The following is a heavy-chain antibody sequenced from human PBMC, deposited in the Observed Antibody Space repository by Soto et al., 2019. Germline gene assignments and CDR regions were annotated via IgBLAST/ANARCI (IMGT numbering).Heavy chain of an antibody. V-gene: IGHV4-34*01. Sequence: TSETLSLTCNVSGGSISSYYWSWTWIRQPPGKGLEWIGDINHRGSTKYNPSLHSQVTISLDTSKNQFSLNVKSLTAADTAVYYCARGKWGSGWTLGNYFYGLDVWGQGTAVTVSS. CDR1: GGSISSYY. CDR2: INHRGST. CDR3: ARGKWGSGWTLGNYFYGLDV. D-gene: IGHD6-19*01. J-gene: IGHJ6*02.